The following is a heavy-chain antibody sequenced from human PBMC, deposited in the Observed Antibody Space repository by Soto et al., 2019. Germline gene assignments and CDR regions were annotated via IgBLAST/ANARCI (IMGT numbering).Heavy chain of an antibody. Sequence: GGSLRLSCAASGFTFSSYWMSWVRQAPGKGLEWVANIKQDGSEKYYVDSVKGRFTISRDNAKNSLYLQMNSLRAEDTAVYYCARDHGDFWSGSYYYMDVWGKGTTVTVSS. J-gene: IGHJ6*03. CDR1: GFTFSSYW. CDR3: ARDHGDFWSGSYYYMDV. D-gene: IGHD3-3*01. CDR2: IKQDGSEK. V-gene: IGHV3-7*01.